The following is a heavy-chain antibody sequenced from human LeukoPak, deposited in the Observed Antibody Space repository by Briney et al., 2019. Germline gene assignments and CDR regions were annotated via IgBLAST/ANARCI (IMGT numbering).Heavy chain of an antibody. J-gene: IGHJ4*01. V-gene: IGHV3-21*01. CDR1: GFTFSTYI. D-gene: IGHD6-6*01. CDR2: VSSSGSHM. CDR3: VRGLAARPGYHFDY. Sequence: GGSLRLSCAASGFTFSTYIMNWVRQPPGKGLEWVSSVSSSGSHMFYAESVKGRFTISRDAANNSLYLQMHSLRAEDTAMYYCVRGLAARPGYHFDYWGQGTLVTVSS.